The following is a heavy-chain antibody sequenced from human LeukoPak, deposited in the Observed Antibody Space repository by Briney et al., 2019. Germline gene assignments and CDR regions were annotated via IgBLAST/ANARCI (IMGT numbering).Heavy chain of an antibody. CDR2: IYYSGST. CDR1: GGSISSYY. Sequence: PSETLSLTCTVSGGSISSYYWSWIRQPPGKGLEWIGYIYYSGSTSYNPALKRRVTIALDTSKNQFSMKLSSVTAADPAVYYCARGRFNTMVRGAWAAFDIWGQGTMVTVSS. J-gene: IGHJ3*02. V-gene: IGHV4-59*01. D-gene: IGHD3-10*01. CDR3: ARGRFNTMVRGAWAAFDI.